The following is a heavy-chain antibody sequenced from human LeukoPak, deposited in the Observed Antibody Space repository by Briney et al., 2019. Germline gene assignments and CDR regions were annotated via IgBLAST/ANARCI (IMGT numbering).Heavy chain of an antibody. CDR2: ISGSGAGT. V-gene: IGHV3-23*01. CDR1: GFTFSTYV. J-gene: IGHJ5*02. CDR3: ANSNWFDP. Sequence: GGSLRLSCAASGFTFSTYVMSWVRQAPGKGLEWVSSISGSGAGTKYADSVKGRFNISRDNPKNTLYLQMNSLRAEDTAVYYCANSNWFDPWGQGTLVTVSS.